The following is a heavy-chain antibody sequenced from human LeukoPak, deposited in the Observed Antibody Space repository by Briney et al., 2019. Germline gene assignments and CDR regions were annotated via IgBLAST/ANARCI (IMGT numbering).Heavy chain of an antibody. V-gene: IGHV3-23*01. D-gene: IGHD3-22*01. CDR1: GFTFSSYA. Sequence: GGSLRLSCAASGFTFSSYAMSWVRQAPGKGLEWVSAISGSGGSTYYADSVKGRFTISRDTSKNTLYLQMNSLRAEDTAVYYCAKDGITYYYDSSGSQGVDYWGQGTLVTVSS. CDR2: ISGSGGST. J-gene: IGHJ4*02. CDR3: AKDGITYYYDSSGSQGVDY.